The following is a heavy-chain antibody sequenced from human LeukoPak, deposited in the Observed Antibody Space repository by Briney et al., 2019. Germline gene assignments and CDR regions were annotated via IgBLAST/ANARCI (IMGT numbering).Heavy chain of an antibody. J-gene: IGHJ3*02. V-gene: IGHV1-8*01. CDR1: GYTFTSYD. D-gene: IGHD3-22*01. CDR3: ASDYYYDSSGYYAAFDI. CDR2: MNPNSGNA. Sequence: ASVNVSCKASGYTFTSYDINWVRQATGQGLEWMGWMNPNSGNAGYAQKFQGRVTMTRNTSISTAYMELSSLRSEDTAVYYCASDYYYDSSGYYAAFDIWGQGTMVTVSS.